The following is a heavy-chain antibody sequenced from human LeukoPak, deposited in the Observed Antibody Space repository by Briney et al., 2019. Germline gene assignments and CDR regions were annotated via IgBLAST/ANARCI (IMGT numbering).Heavy chain of an antibody. CDR3: ARSSLYCSGGSCYPGVFDY. V-gene: IGHV3-21*01. CDR2: ISSSSSYI. D-gene: IGHD2-15*01. Sequence: GGSLRLSCAASGFTFSSYSMNWVRQAPGKGLEWVSSISSSSSYIYYADSVKGRFTISRDNAKNSLYLQMNSLRAEDTAVYYCARSSLYCSGGSCYPGVFDYWGQGTLVTVSS. J-gene: IGHJ4*02. CDR1: GFTFSSYS.